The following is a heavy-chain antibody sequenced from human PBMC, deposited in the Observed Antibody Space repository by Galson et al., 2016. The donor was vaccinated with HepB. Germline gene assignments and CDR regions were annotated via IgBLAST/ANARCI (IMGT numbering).Heavy chain of an antibody. J-gene: IGHJ4*02. D-gene: IGHD6-19*01. V-gene: IGHV3-7*01. CDR1: DFTLSFYW. CDR2: IKGDGTQK. CDR3: ARLGGSGWTFDF. Sequence: SLRLSCAASDFTLSFYWMGWVRRAPGKGLEWVATIKGDGTQKRYVDSAEGRFTLSRSNAENSMFLQMDSLRVEDTAVYYCARLGGSGWTFDFWGQGTLVTVSS.